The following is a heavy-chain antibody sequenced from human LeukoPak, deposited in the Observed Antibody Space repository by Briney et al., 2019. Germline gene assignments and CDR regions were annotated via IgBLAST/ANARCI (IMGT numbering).Heavy chain of an antibody. CDR1: GYSFTSYW. CDR2: IYPGDSDT. V-gene: IGHV5-51*01. J-gene: IGHJ5*02. Sequence: GESLKISCKGSGYSFTSYWIGWVRQMPGKGLEWMGIIYPGDSDTRYSPSFQGQVTISADKSISTAYLQWSSLKASDTAMYYCARHHWYDILTGYYNGWFDPWGQGTLVTVSS. CDR3: ARHHWYDILTGYYNGWFDP. D-gene: IGHD3-9*01.